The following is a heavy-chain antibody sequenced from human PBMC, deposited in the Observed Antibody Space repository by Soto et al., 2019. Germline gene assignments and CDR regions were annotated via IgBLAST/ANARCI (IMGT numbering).Heavy chain of an antibody. CDR1: RFTLSSYA. Sequence: PGGSLRLSCAASRFTLSSYAMHWVRQAPGKGLEWVAVISYDGSTKYYADSVKGRFTISRDNSKNTLYLQMGSLRAEDMAVYYCARLSGSSLRFANYWGQGTLVTVSS. CDR2: ISYDGSTK. D-gene: IGHD1-26*01. J-gene: IGHJ4*02. V-gene: IGHV3-30*14. CDR3: ARLSGSSLRFANY.